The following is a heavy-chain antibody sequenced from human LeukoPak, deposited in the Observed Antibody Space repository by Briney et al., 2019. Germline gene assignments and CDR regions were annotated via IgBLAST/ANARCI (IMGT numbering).Heavy chain of an antibody. J-gene: IGHJ3*02. CDR2: ISSSGSTI. CDR3: ARELEWYNAFDI. D-gene: IGHD3-3*01. V-gene: IGHV3-11*04. Sequence: GGSLRLSCAASGFTFSDYYMSWIRQAPGKGLEWVSYISSSGSTIYYADFVKGRFTISRDNAKNSLYLQMNSLRAEDTAVYYCARELEWYNAFDIWGQGTMVTVSS. CDR1: GFTFSDYY.